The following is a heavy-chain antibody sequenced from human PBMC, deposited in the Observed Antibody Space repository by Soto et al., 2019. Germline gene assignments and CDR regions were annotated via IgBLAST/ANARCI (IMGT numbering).Heavy chain of an antibody. J-gene: IGHJ4*02. CDR2: INPNSGGT. CDR1: GYTFTGNY. D-gene: IGHD2-21*02. Sequence: ASVKVSCKDSGYTFTGNYMHWVRQAPGQGLEWMGGINPNSGGTDCAQRFQGGVTVTRDTSTRTVYMELTRLRSDDTPMYYCATGGRGDCGGDCYLDFWRQRTQVTVSS. V-gene: IGHV1-2*02. CDR3: ATGGRGDCGGDCYLDF.